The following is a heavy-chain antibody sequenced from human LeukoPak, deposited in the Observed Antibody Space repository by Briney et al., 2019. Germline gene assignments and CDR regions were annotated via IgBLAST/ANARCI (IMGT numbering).Heavy chain of an antibody. J-gene: IGHJ4*02. CDR3: ARKRGYSYGYARGSLDY. D-gene: IGHD5-18*01. CDR2: INHSGST. CDR1: GGSFSGYY. Sequence: SETLSLTCAVYGGSFSGYYWSWIRQPPGKGLEWIGEINHSGSTNYNPSLKSRVTISVDTSKNQFSLKLSSVTAADTAVYYCARKRGYSYGYARGSLDYWGQGTLVTVSS. V-gene: IGHV4-34*01.